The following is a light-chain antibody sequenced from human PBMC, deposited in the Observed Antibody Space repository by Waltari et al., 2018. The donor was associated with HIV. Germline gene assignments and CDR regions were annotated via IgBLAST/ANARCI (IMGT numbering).Light chain of an antibody. CDR1: QNVRSN. Sequence: EIGMMQSPVTLSVSPGERATLSCRHSQNVRSNLAWYQQKGGQAPRLLMFGASTGATGIPTRFSGSGSGAEFTLTISSLQSEDFAVYYCQQYKKWPLTFGQGTRLEIK. CDR3: QQYKKWPLT. J-gene: IGKJ5*01. CDR2: GAS. V-gene: IGKV3D-15*01.